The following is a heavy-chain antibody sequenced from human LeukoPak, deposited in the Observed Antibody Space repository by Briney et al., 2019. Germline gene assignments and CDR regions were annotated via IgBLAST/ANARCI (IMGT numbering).Heavy chain of an antibody. J-gene: IGHJ2*01. D-gene: IGHD5-18*01. CDR3: TRAGSYGYYWYFDL. CDR1: GDSVSSNSVT. V-gene: IGHV6-1*01. CDR2: TYYRSKWYN. Sequence: PSQTLSLTCAISGDSVSSNSVTWNWIRQSPSRGLEWLGRTYYRSKWYNGYAVSVKSRITINPDTSKNQFSLQLNSVTPEDTAVYYCTRAGSYGYYWYFDLWGRGTLVTVSP.